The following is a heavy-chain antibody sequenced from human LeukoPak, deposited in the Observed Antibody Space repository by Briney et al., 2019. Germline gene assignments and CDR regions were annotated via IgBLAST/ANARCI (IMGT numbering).Heavy chain of an antibody. CDR2: IYYSGST. V-gene: IGHV4-59*12. CDR1: GGSISSYY. Sequence: SETLSLTCTVSGGSISSYYWSWIRQPPGKGLEWIGYIYYSGSTNYNPSLKSRVTISVDTSKNQFSLKLSSVTAADTAVYYCARGRYYDYVWGSYRYGSWFDPWGQGTLVTVSS. J-gene: IGHJ5*02. D-gene: IGHD3-16*02. CDR3: ARGRYYDYVWGSYRYGSWFDP.